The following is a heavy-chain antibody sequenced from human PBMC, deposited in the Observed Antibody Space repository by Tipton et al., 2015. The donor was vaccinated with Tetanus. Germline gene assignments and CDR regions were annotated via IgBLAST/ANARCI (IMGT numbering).Heavy chain of an antibody. CDR2: IYYSGST. J-gene: IGHJ4*02. V-gene: IGHV4-39*07. CDR1: GGSISGSSYY. D-gene: IGHD6-13*01. Sequence: TLSLTCSVSGGSISGSSYYWSWIRQPPGKALEWIGSIYYSGSTFYHPSLQSRVTISMDRSKNQISLQLTSVTAADTAVYFCAGVTAQRTELYFDHWGQGTLVTVSS. CDR3: AGVTAQRTELYFDH.